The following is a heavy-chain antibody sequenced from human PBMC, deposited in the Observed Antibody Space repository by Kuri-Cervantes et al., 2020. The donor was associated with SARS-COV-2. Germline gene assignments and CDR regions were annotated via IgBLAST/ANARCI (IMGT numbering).Heavy chain of an antibody. CDR3: ARSPYSSSLIDY. D-gene: IGHD6-6*01. J-gene: IGHJ4*02. Sequence: GESLKISCAASGFTFSSYSMNWVRQAPGKGLEWVSSISSSSSYIYYADSVKGRFTISRDNAKNSLYPQMNSLRAEDTAVYYCARSPYSSSLIDYWGQGTLVTVSS. V-gene: IGHV3-21*01. CDR1: GFTFSSYS. CDR2: ISSSSSYI.